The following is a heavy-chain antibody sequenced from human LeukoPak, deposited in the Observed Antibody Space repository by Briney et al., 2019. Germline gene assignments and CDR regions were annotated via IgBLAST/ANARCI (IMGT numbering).Heavy chain of an antibody. CDR2: IRSSGDDT. Sequence: GGSLGLSCTASGFPFRNYVMSWVRQGPGKGMEWVSSIRSSGDDTSSADSVKGRFTIFRDNSKSTLYLQMNSLRAEDTAIYYCAKVRPPPGSGWYGGDDYWGQGTLVTVSP. V-gene: IGHV3-23*01. CDR1: GFPFRNYV. D-gene: IGHD6-19*01. CDR3: AKVRPPPGSGWYGGDDY. J-gene: IGHJ4*02.